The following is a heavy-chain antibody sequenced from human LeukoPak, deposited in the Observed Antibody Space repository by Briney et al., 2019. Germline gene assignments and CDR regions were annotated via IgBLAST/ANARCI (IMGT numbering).Heavy chain of an antibody. D-gene: IGHD3-16*01. CDR2: IYHSGST. V-gene: IGHV4-38-2*02. CDR3: ARGVGLHVYYFDY. Sequence: SETLSLTCTVSGYSISSGYYWGWIRQPPGKGLEWIGSIYHSGSTYYNPSLKSRVTMSVDTSKTQFSLKLSSVTAADTAVYYCARGVGLHVYYFDYWGQGSLVTVSS. J-gene: IGHJ4*02. CDR1: GYSISSGYY.